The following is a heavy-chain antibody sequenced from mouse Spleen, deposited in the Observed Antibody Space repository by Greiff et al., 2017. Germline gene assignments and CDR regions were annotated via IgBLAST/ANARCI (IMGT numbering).Heavy chain of an antibody. Sequence: EVKVVESGGGLVKPGGSLKLSCAASGFTFSDYGMHWVRQAPEKGLEWVAYISSGSSTIYYADTVKGRFTISRDNAKNTLFLQMTSLRSEDTAMYYCARGITYFDYWGQGTTLTVSS. J-gene: IGHJ2*01. V-gene: IGHV5-17*01. CDR2: ISSGSSTI. CDR3: ARGITYFDY. D-gene: IGHD1-1*01. CDR1: GFTFSDYG.